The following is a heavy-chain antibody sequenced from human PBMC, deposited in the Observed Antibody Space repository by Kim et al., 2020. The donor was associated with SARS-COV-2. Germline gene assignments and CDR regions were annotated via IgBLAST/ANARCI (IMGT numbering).Heavy chain of an antibody. CDR1: GFTFSSYG. Sequence: GGSLRLSCAASGFTFSSYGMHWVRQAPGKGLEWVAVISYDGSNKYYVDSVKGRFTISRDNSKNTLYLQMNSLRAEDTAVYYCAKGRVGATVGPFGYWGQG. V-gene: IGHV3-30*18. D-gene: IGHD1-26*01. CDR3: AKGRVGATVGPFGY. CDR2: ISYDGSNK. J-gene: IGHJ4*02.